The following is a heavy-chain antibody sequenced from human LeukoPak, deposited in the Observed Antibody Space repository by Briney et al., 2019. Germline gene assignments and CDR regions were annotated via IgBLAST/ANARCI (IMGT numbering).Heavy chain of an antibody. CDR2: IYYSGST. V-gene: IGHV4-59*01. CDR1: GGSISSYY. D-gene: IGHD3-16*01. Sequence: SETLPLTCTVSGGSISSYYWSWIRQPPGKGLEWIGYIYYSGSTNYNPSLKSRVTISVDTSKNQFSLKLNSVTAADTAVYYCARDGGASSNDAFDIWGQGTMVTVSS. J-gene: IGHJ3*02. CDR3: ARDGGASSNDAFDI.